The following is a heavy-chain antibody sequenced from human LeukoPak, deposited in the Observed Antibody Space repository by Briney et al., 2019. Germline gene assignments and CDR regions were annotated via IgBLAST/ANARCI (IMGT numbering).Heavy chain of an antibody. CDR2: IRYDGSNK. CDR3: AKTRAGGYGLDY. Sequence: GGYQRLSCAASALTFTIYGMHCARQAPGKGLEWVTFIRYDGSNKYYADCVKGRFTISRDNSKNTLYLQMNSLRAEDTAVYYCAKTRAGGYGLDYWGQGTLVTVSS. D-gene: IGHD6-19*01. V-gene: IGHV3-30*02. J-gene: IGHJ4*02. CDR1: ALTFTIYG.